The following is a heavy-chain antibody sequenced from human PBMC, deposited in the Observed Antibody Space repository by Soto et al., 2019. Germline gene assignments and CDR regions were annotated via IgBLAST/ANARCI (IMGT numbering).Heavy chain of an antibody. Sequence: QVRLVESGGGAVQPGRSLRISCAASGINFSRSGMHWVRQAPGKGLEWVAIIWYDGSKEYYADSVKGQFTISRDNSRNTVYLQMNSLRAEDTAVYYCARDAGTTRMDVWGQGTTVTVSS. CDR2: IWYDGSKE. CDR1: GINFSRSG. V-gene: IGHV3-33*01. D-gene: IGHD1-7*01. J-gene: IGHJ6*02. CDR3: ARDAGTTRMDV.